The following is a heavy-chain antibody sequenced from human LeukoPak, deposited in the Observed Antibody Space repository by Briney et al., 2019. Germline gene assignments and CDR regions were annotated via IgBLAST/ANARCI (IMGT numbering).Heavy chain of an antibody. Sequence: ASVKVSCKTSGYTFNSYGISWVRQAPGQGLEGMGGISVYNGNTNYAQRVQGRVTMTTDTSTSTAYMELRSLTSDDTAVYYCVRGSSWPPYYFDYWGQGTLVTVSS. V-gene: IGHV1-18*01. CDR2: ISVYNGNT. J-gene: IGHJ4*02. CDR1: GYTFNSYG. D-gene: IGHD6-19*01. CDR3: VRGSSWPPYYFDY.